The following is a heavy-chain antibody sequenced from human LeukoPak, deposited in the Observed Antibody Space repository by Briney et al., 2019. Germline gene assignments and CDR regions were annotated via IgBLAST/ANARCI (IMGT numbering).Heavy chain of an antibody. J-gene: IGHJ6*03. CDR2: IYHSGST. CDR1: GYSISSGYY. CDR3: ARDTNYYYYYYYMDV. Sequence: SETLSLTCTVSGYSISSGYYWGWIRQPPGKGLEWIGSIYHSGSTYYNPSLKSRVTMSVDTSKNQFSLKLSSVTAADTAVYYCARDTNYYYYYYYMDVWGKGTTVTISS. V-gene: IGHV4-38-2*02.